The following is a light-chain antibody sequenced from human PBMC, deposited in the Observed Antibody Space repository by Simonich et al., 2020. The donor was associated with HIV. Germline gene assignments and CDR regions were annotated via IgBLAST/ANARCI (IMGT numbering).Light chain of an antibody. J-gene: IGKJ1*01. CDR3: QQYYSTPQT. Sequence: DIVMIHSQDSLAVSLGEMATINSKSSQSVLSSSNNKNYLAGYQQKPGQPPNLLLYWASTRESGVPDRFIGSGSVTDFTLTINTLQAEDVAVYYCQQYYSTPQTFGQGTKVEIK. V-gene: IGKV4-1*01. CDR2: WAS. CDR1: QSVLSSSNNKNY.